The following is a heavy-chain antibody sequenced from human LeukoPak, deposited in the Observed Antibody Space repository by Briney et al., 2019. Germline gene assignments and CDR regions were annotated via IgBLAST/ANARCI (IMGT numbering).Heavy chain of an antibody. J-gene: IGHJ4*02. Sequence: PGGSLRLSCAASGFTFSSYWMSWVRQAPGKGLEWVANIKQDGSEKYYVDSVKGRFTISRDNAKNSLYLQMNSLRAEDTAVYYCARADYYDSSGYGGFDYWGQGTLVTVSS. CDR2: IKQDGSEK. CDR3: ARADYYDSSGYGGFDY. CDR1: GFTFSSYW. V-gene: IGHV3-7*01. D-gene: IGHD3-22*01.